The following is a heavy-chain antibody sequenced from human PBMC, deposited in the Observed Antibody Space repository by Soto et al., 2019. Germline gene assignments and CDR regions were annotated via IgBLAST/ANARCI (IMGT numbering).Heavy chain of an antibody. CDR1: GFTFSSYG. D-gene: IGHD3-22*01. CDR2: ISYDGSNK. Sequence: GGSLRLSCAASGFTFSSYGMHWVRQAPGKGLEWVAVISYDGSNKYYADSVKGRFTISRDNSKNTLYLQMNSLGAEDTAVYYCAKEGFGLKLNHYYDSRSYYFDYWGQGTLVTVSS. J-gene: IGHJ4*02. V-gene: IGHV3-30*18. CDR3: AKEGFGLKLNHYYDSRSYYFDY.